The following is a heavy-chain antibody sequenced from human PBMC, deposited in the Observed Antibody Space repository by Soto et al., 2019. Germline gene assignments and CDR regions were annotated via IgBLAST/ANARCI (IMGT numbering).Heavy chain of an antibody. D-gene: IGHD3-9*01. V-gene: IGHV3-23*01. CDR1: GFPFSSYA. J-gene: IGHJ4*02. CDR2: ISGSGGST. CDR3: AKQNYDILTGSSF. Sequence: GGSLRLSCAASGFPFSSYAMSWVRQAPGKGLEWVSAISGSGGSTYYTDSVKGRFTISRDNSKNTLYLQMNSLRDEDTAVYYCAKQNYDILTGSSFWGQGTLVTVSS.